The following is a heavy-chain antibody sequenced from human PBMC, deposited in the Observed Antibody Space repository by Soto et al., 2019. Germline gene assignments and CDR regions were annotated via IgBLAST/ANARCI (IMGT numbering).Heavy chain of an antibody. CDR1: GYRFTSKY. CDR2: IDPSVGST. Sequence: QVQLVQSGAEVKKPGASVKVSCKASGYRFTSKYIHWVRQAPGQGLEWMGIIDPSVGSTGYAQKFQGRVTMTRDTSTSTVYMELSSLRSEDTAVYYCASHCSTSCSDWVDPWGQGTLVTVSS. CDR3: ASHCSTSCSDWVDP. D-gene: IGHD2-2*01. J-gene: IGHJ5*02. V-gene: IGHV1-46*03.